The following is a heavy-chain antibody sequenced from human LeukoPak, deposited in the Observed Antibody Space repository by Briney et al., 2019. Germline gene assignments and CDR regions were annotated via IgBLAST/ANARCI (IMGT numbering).Heavy chain of an antibody. D-gene: IGHD3-22*01. CDR2: NYYSGST. Sequence: PSETLSLTCTVSGGSINRYYWRWIRQPPGKGLEWIGYNYYSGSTNYNPSLKSRVTISVDTSKNQFSLKLSSVTAADTAVYYCARVVVLGSLYYYYGMDVWGQGTTVTVSS. V-gene: IGHV4-59*01. CDR3: ARVVVLGSLYYYYGMDV. J-gene: IGHJ6*02. CDR1: GGSINRYY.